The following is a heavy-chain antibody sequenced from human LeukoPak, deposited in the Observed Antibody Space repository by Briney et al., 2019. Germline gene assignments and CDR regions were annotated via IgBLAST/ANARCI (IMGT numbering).Heavy chain of an antibody. CDR3: AGSVKCSSTSCYYYYYYMDV. CDR2: IRYDGSNK. CDR1: GFTFSSYG. Sequence: PGGSLRLSCAASGFTFSSYGMHWVRQAPGKGLEWVAFIRYDGSNKYYADSVKGRFTISRDNSKNTLYLQMNSLRAEDTAVYYCAGSVKCSSTSCYYYYYYMDVWGKGTTVTVSS. D-gene: IGHD2-2*01. V-gene: IGHV3-30*02. J-gene: IGHJ6*03.